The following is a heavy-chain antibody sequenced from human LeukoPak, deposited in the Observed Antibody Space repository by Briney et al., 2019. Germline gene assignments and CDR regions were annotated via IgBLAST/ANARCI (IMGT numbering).Heavy chain of an antibody. CDR3: ARDVSGPWE. CDR2: VSGSGTTI. D-gene: IGHD1-26*01. V-gene: IGHV3-11*01. J-gene: IGHJ4*02. Sequence: PSETLSLTCTVSGGSISSYYWSWFRQAPGKGLEWVSYVSGSGTTIYYADSVKGRFTVSRDDANNSLYLQMNSLRAEDTAVYYCARDVSGPWEWGQGTLVTVSS. CDR1: GGSISSYY.